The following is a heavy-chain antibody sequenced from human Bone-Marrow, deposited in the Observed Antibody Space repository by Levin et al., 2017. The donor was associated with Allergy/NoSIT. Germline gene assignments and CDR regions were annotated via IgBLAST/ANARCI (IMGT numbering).Heavy chain of an antibody. J-gene: IGHJ5*02. CDR2: INPNSGGT. Sequence: GASVKVSCKASGYTFTGYYMHWVRQAPGQGLEWMGWINPNSGGTNYAQKFQGRVTMTRDTSISTAYMELSRLRSDDTAVYYCARERQRRVVVVAATPRWFDPWGQGTLVTVSS. CDR1: GYTFTGYY. V-gene: IGHV1-2*02. D-gene: IGHD2-15*01. CDR3: ARERQRRVVVVAATPRWFDP.